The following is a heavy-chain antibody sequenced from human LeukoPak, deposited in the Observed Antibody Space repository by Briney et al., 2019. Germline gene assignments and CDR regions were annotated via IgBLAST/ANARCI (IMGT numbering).Heavy chain of an antibody. CDR3: STDPRLLTY. J-gene: IGHJ4*01. CDR2: ISPSSHDI. CDR1: GFSFSDSY. V-gene: IGHV3-11*01. D-gene: IGHD2-8*01. Sequence: GGSLRLSCVVSGFSFSDSYMTWLRQTPGKGLESLAYISPSSHDIYYADSVKGRFTISRDNARTSLYLQMNSLGPDDTALYYCSTDPRLLTYWGHGTLVTVSS.